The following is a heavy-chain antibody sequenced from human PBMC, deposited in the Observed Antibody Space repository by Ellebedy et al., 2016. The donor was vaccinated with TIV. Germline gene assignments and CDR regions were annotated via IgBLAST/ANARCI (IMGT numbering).Heavy chain of an antibody. CDR2: ISTYNGNT. CDR3: ARTVLVENWFDP. D-gene: IGHD5-24*01. Sequence: ASVKVSCXASGYTFTTYSISWVRQAPGQGLEWMGWISTYNGNTNYAQKLQGRVTMTTDTSTTTAYMELRSLRPDDTAVYYCARTVLVENWFDPWGQGTLVTVSS. J-gene: IGHJ5*02. CDR1: GYTFTTYS. V-gene: IGHV1-18*01.